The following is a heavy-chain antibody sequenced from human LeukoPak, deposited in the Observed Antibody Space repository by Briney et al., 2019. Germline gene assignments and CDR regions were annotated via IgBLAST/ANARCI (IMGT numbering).Heavy chain of an antibody. J-gene: IGHJ4*02. D-gene: IGHD3-10*01. CDR2: INPNSGGT. CDR1: GYTFTGYY. V-gene: IGHV1-2*02. CDR3: ARDRTITMLRGVITQDQFDY. Sequence: ASVKVSCTASGYTFTGYYMHWVRQAPGQGLEWMGWINPNSGGTNYAQKFQGSVTMTTDTSTSTAYMELRSLRSDDTAVYYCARDRTITMLRGVITQDQFDYWGQGTLVTVSS.